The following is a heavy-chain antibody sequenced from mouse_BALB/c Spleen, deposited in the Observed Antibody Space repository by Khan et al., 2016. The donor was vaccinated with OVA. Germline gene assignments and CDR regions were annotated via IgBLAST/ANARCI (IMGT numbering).Heavy chain of an antibody. CDR2: INTDTGAP. CDR3: ARPPYFSDTIAY. Sequence: QIQLVQSGPELKKPGETVKISCKASGYTFTNFGMNWVKQAPGKGLEWMGWINTDTGAPTYDDDFKGRVAFSSETSASTAYLQLNNLKTEDTAIYFCARPPYFSDTIAYWGQGTSVTVSS. V-gene: IGHV9-3-1*01. D-gene: IGHD2-10*01. CDR1: GYTFTNFG. J-gene: IGHJ4*01.